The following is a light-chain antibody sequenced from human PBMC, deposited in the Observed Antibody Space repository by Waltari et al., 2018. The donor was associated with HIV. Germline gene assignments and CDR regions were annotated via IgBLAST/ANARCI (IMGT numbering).Light chain of an antibody. J-gene: IGKJ2*04. V-gene: IGKV1-39*01. CDR3: QQSYRFPRS. Sequence: DIRMTQSPSSVSASVGDRVTMTCRASESIGKYLNWYQQKPGKAPKLLIHAASTLEGGVPSRFSGSGSGTDFSLTISGLQREDIATYYCQQSYRFPRSFGQGTKLEIK. CDR1: ESIGKY. CDR2: AAS.